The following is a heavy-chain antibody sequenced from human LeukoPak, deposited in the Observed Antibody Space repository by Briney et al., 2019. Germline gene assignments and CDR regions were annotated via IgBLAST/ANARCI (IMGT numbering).Heavy chain of an antibody. J-gene: IGHJ4*02. D-gene: IGHD3-3*01. CDR2: INHSGST. V-gene: IGHV4-34*01. Sequence: PSETLPLTCAVYGGSFSGHYWSWIRQPPGKGLEWIGEINHSGSTNYNPSLESRVTISVDTSKNHFSLKLSSVTAADTAVYYCASGQYYDLWSGYYVDWGQGTLVTVSA. CDR3: ASGQYYDLWSGYYVD. CDR1: GGSFSGHY.